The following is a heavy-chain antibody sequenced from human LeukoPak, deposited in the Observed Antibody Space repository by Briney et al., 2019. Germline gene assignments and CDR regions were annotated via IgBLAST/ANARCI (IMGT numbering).Heavy chain of an antibody. D-gene: IGHD3-10*02. Sequence: ASVKVSCKASGYTFTSYYMHWVRQAPGQGLEWMGIINPSGDSTSYAQKFQGRVTMTRDMSTSTVYMELSSLRSEDTAVYYCARVLGGSGRKGYYYYMDVWGKGTTVTVSS. J-gene: IGHJ6*03. V-gene: IGHV1-46*01. CDR1: GYTFTSYY. CDR2: INPSGDST. CDR3: ARVLGGSGRKGYYYYMDV.